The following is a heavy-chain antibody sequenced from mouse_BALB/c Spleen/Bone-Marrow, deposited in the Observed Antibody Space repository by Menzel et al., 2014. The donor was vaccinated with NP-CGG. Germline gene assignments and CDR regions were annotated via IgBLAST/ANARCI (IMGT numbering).Heavy chain of an antibody. CDR3: ARDYYGRSDY. V-gene: IGHV5-6-3*01. CDR1: GFTFSSYG. J-gene: IGHJ2*01. Sequence: EVQLVESGGGLVQPGGSLKLSCAASGFTFSSYGMSWVRQTPDKRLELVATINSNGGSTYYPDSVKGRFTISRDNAKNTLYLQMSSLKSEDTAMYYCARDYYGRSDYWGQGTTLTVSS. D-gene: IGHD1-1*01. CDR2: INSNGGST.